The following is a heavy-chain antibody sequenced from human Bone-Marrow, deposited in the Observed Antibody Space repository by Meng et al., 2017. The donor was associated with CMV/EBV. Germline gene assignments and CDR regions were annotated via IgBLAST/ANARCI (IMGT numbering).Heavy chain of an antibody. V-gene: IGHV1-18*01. CDR3: AREGYCSSTSFSFDY. J-gene: IGHJ4*02. D-gene: IGHD2-2*01. Sequence: ASVKVSCKASGYTFTSYGISWVRQAPGQGLEWMGWISAYNGNTNYAQKLQGRVTMTTDTSTSTAYMELRSLRSDDTAVYYCAREGYCSSTSFSFDYWGQGTLVTVSS. CDR2: ISAYNGNT. CDR1: GYTFTSYG.